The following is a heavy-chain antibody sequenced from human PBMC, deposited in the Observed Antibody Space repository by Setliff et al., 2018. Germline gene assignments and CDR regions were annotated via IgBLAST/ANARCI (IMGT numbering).Heavy chain of an antibody. CDR3: ARDGNNWNDLDC. J-gene: IGHJ5*01. V-gene: IGHV3-72*01. Sequence: GGSLRLSCAASGFTFSAHYMDWLRQAPGKGLEWVGRIRNKDNSYTTEYAASVKGRFTISRDDSRNTLYLQMNSLKTEDTAVYYCARDGNNWNDLDCWGHGTLVTVSS. D-gene: IGHD1-20*01. CDR1: GFTFSAHY. CDR2: IRNKDNSYTT.